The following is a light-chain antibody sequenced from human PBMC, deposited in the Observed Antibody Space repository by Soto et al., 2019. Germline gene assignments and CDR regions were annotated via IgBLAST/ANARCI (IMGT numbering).Light chain of an antibody. Sequence: IRMTQSPSSLSASPGDRVTLSCMASQSVSSYLAWYQQKPGQAPKLLIYAASTMPSGIPSRFSGSGSGTEFITTTSSLQYEDFAVYYCRQYNNRTPWTFGQGTKVDI. CDR2: AAS. CDR1: QSVSSY. J-gene: IGKJ1*01. V-gene: IGKV3-15*01. CDR3: RQYNNRTPWT.